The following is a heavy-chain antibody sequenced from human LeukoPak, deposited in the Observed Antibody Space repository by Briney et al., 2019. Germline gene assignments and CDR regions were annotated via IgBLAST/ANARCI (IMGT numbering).Heavy chain of an antibody. CDR2: ISGSGGST. CDR1: GFTFSSYA. Sequence: GGSLRLSCAASGFTFSSYAMGWVRQAPGEGLEWVSAISGSGGSTYYADSVKGRFTISRDNSKNTLYLQMSSLRAEDTAVYYCAKDNYNWNEHTFDYWGQGTLVTVSS. V-gene: IGHV3-23*01. D-gene: IGHD1-20*01. J-gene: IGHJ4*02. CDR3: AKDNYNWNEHTFDY.